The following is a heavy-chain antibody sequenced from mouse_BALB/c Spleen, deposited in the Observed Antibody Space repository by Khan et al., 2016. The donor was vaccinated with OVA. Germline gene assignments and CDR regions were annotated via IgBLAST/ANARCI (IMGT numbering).Heavy chain of an antibody. Sequence: EVELVESGGGLVQPGGSRKLSCAASGFTFSSFGMHWVRQAPEKGLEWVAYISSGSSTIYYADTVKGRFTISRDNPKNTLFLQMTSLRSEDTAMYYCGRGYWAYWGQGTLVTVSA. CDR1: GFTFSSFG. D-gene: IGHD2-3*01. V-gene: IGHV5-17*02. CDR3: GRGYWAY. CDR2: ISSGSSTI. J-gene: IGHJ3*01.